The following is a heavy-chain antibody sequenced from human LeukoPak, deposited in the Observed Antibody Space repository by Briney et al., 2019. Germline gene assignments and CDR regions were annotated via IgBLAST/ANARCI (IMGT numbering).Heavy chain of an antibody. V-gene: IGHV1-18*01. CDR3: ARDSRYYYDSSGRMGI. CDR2: ISAYNGNT. D-gene: IGHD3-22*01. J-gene: IGHJ3*02. Sequence: ASVKVSCKASGGTFSSYGISWVRQAPGQGLEWMGWISAYNGNTNYAQKLQGRVTMTTDTSTSTAYMELRSLRSDDTAVYYCARDSRYYYDSSGRMGIWGQGTMVTVSS. CDR1: GGTFSSYG.